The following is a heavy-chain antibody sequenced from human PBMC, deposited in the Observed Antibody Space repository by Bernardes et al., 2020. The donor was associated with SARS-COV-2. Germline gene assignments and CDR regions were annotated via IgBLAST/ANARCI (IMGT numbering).Heavy chain of an antibody. V-gene: IGHV3-33*01. CDR3: ARDNLRRGDY. CDR2: IWHDGRNK. CDR1: GLPLSTYA. Sequence: GGSLRLSCEASGLPLSTYAMHWVRQAPGKGLEWVAMIWHDGRNKFYVDSVKGRFTISRDNAKNSVYLQMNSLRAEDTAVYYCARDNLRRGDYWGQGTLVTVSS. J-gene: IGHJ4*02. D-gene: IGHD4-17*01.